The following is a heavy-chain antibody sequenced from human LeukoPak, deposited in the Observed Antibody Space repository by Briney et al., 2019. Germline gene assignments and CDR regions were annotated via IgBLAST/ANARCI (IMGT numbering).Heavy chain of an antibody. D-gene: IGHD3-10*01. J-gene: IGHJ4*02. V-gene: IGHV4-61*02. CDR1: GGSISSGSYY. CDR3: AGHRGAMVFDY. CDR2: IYTSGST. Sequence: SETLSLTCTVSGGSISSGSYYWSWIRQPAGKGLEWIGRIYTSGSTNYNPSLKSRVTISVDTSKNQFSPKLSSVTAADTAVYYCAGHRGAMVFDYWGQGTLVTVSS.